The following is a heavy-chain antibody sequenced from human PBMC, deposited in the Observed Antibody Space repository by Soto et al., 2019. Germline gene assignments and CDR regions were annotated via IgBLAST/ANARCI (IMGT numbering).Heavy chain of an antibody. D-gene: IGHD4-4*01. J-gene: IGHJ6*02. CDR2: IGTSGKTI. CDR1: GFTFSSYE. Sequence: PGGSLRLSCAVSGFTFSSYEMNWARQAPGKGLEWVSYIGTSGKTIYYADSARGRFTISRDNAKNSLYLQMNSLRAEDTAVYFCARDPAIYSGKFDYGLDVWGRGTTVTVSS. V-gene: IGHV3-48*03. CDR3: ARDPAIYSGKFDYGLDV.